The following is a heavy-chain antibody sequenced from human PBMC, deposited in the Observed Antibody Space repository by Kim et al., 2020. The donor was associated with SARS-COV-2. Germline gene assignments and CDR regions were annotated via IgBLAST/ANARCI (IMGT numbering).Heavy chain of an antibody. CDR1: GFTFSSYG. V-gene: IGHV3-33*05. J-gene: IGHJ6*02. CDR2: ISYDGSNK. D-gene: IGHD5-18*01. CDR3: ASEDTAMGYYSYGMDV. Sequence: GGSLRLSCAASGFTFSSYGMHWVRQAPGKGLEWVAVISYDGSNKYYADSVKGRFTISRDNSKNTLYLQMNSLRAEDTAVYYCASEDTAMGYYSYGMDVWGQGTTVTVSS.